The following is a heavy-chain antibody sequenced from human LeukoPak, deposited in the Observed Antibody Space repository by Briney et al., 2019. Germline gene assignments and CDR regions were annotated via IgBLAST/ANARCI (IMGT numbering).Heavy chain of an antibody. CDR1: GGTFSSYA. CDR2: IIPIFGTA. Sequence: SVKVSCKASGGTFSSYAISWVRQAPGQGLEWMGGIIPIFGTANYAQKFQGRVTITADESTSTAYMELSSLRSEDTAVYYCARAAAGLYYYYYYMDVWGKGTTVTISS. V-gene: IGHV1-69*13. J-gene: IGHJ6*03. CDR3: ARAAAGLYYYYYYMDV. D-gene: IGHD6-25*01.